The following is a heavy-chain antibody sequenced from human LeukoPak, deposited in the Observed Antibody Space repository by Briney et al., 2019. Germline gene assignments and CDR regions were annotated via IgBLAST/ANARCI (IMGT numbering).Heavy chain of an antibody. CDR2: ISASGSPVGR. CDR3: AKDPRGAHDYSNQHSP. CDR1: GFTFSSSG. J-gene: IGHJ5*02. V-gene: IGHV3-23*01. Sequence: PGGSLRLSCAASGFTFSSSGMSWVRQAPGKGLEWVSAISASGSPVGRYYADSVEGRFTISRDNSRHTLYLQMNSLRAEDTAVYYCAKDPRGAHDYSNQHSPWGQGTLVTVSS. D-gene: IGHD4-4*01.